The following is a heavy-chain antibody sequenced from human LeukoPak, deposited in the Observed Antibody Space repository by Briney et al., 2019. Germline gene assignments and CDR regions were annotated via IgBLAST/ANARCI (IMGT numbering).Heavy chain of an antibody. CDR2: IYFSGST. CDR1: GGSFSCCDYY. CDR3: ARELWSDYGYRRFDY. Sequence: PSQTLSLTCTVSGGSFSCCDYYWSWIRQPPGLGLVWNGYIYFSGSTYYSPSLKSRVTISVDTSKNQSSLKLSSVTAADTAVYYCARELWSDYGYRRFDYWGQGTLVTVSS. D-gene: IGHD5-24*01. V-gene: IGHV4-30-4*01. J-gene: IGHJ4*02.